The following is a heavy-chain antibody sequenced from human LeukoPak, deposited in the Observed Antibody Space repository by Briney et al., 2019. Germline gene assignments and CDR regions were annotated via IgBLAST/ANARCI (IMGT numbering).Heavy chain of an antibody. D-gene: IGHD2-21*01. CDR3: ARDLLDCGGPKCSDY. CDR2: ISYDGSNK. J-gene: IGHJ4*02. CDR1: GFTFDNYA. V-gene: IGHV3-30-3*01. Sequence: GRSLRLSCAASGFTFDNYAMHWVRQAPGKGLEWVSLISYDGSNKYYSDSVKGRFTISRDNSKNTLYLQMNSLRTEDTAVYYCARDLLDCGGPKCSDYGGQETLVTVSS.